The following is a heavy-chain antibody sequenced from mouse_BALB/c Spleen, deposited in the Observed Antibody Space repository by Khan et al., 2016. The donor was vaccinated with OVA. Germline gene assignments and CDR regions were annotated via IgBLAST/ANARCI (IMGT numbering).Heavy chain of an antibody. Sequence: EVKLQESGPGLVKPSQSLSLTCTVTGYSIASDYAWNWIRQFPGNKLEWMVFISYSGNTNYNPSLKSRISITRDTSKHQFFLQLNSVTSEDTATYYCARVYGGDCDYWGQGTTLTVSS. CDR2: ISYSGNT. J-gene: IGHJ2*01. CDR1: GYSIASDYA. V-gene: IGHV3-2*02. CDR3: ARVYGGDCDY. D-gene: IGHD1-1*01.